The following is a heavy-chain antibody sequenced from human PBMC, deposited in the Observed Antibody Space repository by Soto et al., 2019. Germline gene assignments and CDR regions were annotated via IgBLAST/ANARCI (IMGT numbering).Heavy chain of an antibody. Sequence: SETLSLTCTVSGASITFGGYSWSWIRQTPGKGLEWIGYVNHLETTFYNPSFESRLTLSIDRAKNQFSLKLHSMSAADRAVYFCARGGGSDSFDYWGQGILVTVSS. J-gene: IGHJ4*02. V-gene: IGHV4-30-2*01. CDR3: ARGGGSDSFDY. CDR2: VNHLETT. CDR1: GASITFGGYS. D-gene: IGHD1-26*01.